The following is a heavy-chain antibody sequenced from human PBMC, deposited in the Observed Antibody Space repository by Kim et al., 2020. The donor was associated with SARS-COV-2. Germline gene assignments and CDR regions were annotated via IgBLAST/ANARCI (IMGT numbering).Heavy chain of an antibody. V-gene: IGHV7-4-1*02. D-gene: IGHD1-26*01. J-gene: IGHJ4*02. CDR1: GYTFTSYP. CDR3: ARKGSALTYDY. Sequence: ASVMVSCKASGYTFTSYPMSWVRQAPGQGLEWMGWINTNTGNPTYAQGFTGRFVFSLDTSVSTASLQISSLKAEDTAVYYCARKGSALTYDYWGQGTLVTVSS. CDR2: INTNTGNP.